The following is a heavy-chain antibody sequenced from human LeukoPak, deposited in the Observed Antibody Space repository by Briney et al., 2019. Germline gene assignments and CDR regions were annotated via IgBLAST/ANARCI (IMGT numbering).Heavy chain of an antibody. Sequence: EEPLKISCKGSGYSFTSYWIGWVRQMPGKGLEWMGIIYPGDSDTRYSPSFQGQVTISADKSISTAYLQWSSLKASDTAMYYCARVLSPAVVTAIRAFDIWGQGTMVTVSS. CDR1: GYSFTSYW. D-gene: IGHD2-21*02. CDR2: IYPGDSDT. CDR3: ARVLSPAVVTAIRAFDI. V-gene: IGHV5-51*01. J-gene: IGHJ3*02.